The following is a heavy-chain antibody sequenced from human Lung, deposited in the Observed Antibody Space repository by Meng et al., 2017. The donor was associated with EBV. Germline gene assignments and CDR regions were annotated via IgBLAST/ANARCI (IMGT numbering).Heavy chain of an antibody. J-gene: IGHJ4*02. V-gene: IGHV4-59*08. Sequence: QVQLQGAGPGRVRPWKSRSLTCTVFGGSSSSYYWGWIWPPPGKGLEWIGHIYYSGSTNYNPSLKSRVTISVDTSKNQFSLKLSSVTATDTAVYYCARQSGYFDYWGQGTLVTVSS. D-gene: IGHD3-10*01. CDR1: GGSSSSYY. CDR3: ARQSGYFDY. CDR2: IYYSGST.